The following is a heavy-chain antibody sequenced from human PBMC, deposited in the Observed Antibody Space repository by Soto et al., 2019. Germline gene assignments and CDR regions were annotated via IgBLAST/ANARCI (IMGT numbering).Heavy chain of an antibody. J-gene: IGHJ5*02. CDR2: ISWNSGSI. Sequence: EVQLVESGGGLVQPGRSLRLSCAASGFTFDDYAMHWVRQAPGKGLEWVSGISWNSGSIVYADSVKGRFTISRDNAKDPLFLQMNSLRAEDTALYYCAKGYNSSPGWFDPWGQGNLVTVYS. CDR1: GFTFDDYA. CDR3: AKGYNSSPGWFDP. D-gene: IGHD6-6*01. V-gene: IGHV3-9*01.